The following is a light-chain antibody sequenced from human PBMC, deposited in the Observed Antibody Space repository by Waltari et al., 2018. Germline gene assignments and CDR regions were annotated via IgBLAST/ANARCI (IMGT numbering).Light chain of an antibody. CDR1: QNISKW. CDR3: QQYNSYSLLS. CDR2: KAS. Sequence: RASQNISKWLAWYEADPVKAPKLLIYKASTLESGVPSRFSGSGSGTEFTLTISSLQPEDFATYYCQQYNSYSLLSFGGGTKVEIK. V-gene: IGKV1-5*03. J-gene: IGKJ4*01.